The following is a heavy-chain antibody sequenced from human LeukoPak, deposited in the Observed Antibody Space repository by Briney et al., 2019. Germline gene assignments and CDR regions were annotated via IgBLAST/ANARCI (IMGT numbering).Heavy chain of an antibody. Sequence: SQTLSLTCAVSGGSLSSGGYYWSWIRQPPGKGLEWIGYIYHSGSTYYNPSLKSRVTISVDRSKNQFSLKLSSVTAADTAVYYCARGYGDYSSYYYYYYGMDVWGQGTTVTVSS. CDR3: ARGYGDYSSYYYYYYGMDV. V-gene: IGHV4-30-2*01. J-gene: IGHJ6*02. CDR2: IYHSGST. CDR1: GGSLSSGGYY. D-gene: IGHD4-17*01.